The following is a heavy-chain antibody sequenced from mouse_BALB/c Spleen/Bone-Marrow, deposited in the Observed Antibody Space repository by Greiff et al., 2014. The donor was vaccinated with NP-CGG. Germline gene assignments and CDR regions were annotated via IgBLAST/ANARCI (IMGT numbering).Heavy chain of an antibody. Sequence: EVHLVESGGGLVKPGGSLKLSCAASGFAFSGYDMSWVRQTPEKRLEWVAYICSGGINTYYPDSVKGRFTISRDNAKNTLYLQMNSLKSEDTAMYDCARQRSYAYAMDYGGQGTSLTVSS. V-gene: IGHV5-12-1*01. CDR2: ICSGGINT. CDR1: GFAFSGYD. CDR3: ARQRSYAYAMDY. J-gene: IGHJ4*01. D-gene: IGHD2-12*01.